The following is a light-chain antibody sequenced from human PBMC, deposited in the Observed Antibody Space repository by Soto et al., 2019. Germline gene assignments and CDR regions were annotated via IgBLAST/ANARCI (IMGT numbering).Light chain of an antibody. V-gene: IGLV2-23*01. Sequence: QSVLTQPASVSGSPGQSITISCTGTSSDVGSYNLVSWYQQHPGKAPKLIIYEGNKRPSGVSSRFSGSKSGNTASLTISGLHAEDEADYYCCSYTGSSTFVFGTGTKVTVL. CDR3: CSYTGSSTFV. CDR1: SSDVGSYNL. CDR2: EGN. J-gene: IGLJ1*01.